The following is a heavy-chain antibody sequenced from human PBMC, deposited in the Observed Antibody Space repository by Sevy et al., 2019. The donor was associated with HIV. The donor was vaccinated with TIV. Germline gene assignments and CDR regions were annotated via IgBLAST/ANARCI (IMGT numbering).Heavy chain of an antibody. CDR2: ISYDGTIK. D-gene: IGHD3-9*01. Sequence: GGSLRLSCAASGFTFGSYGMHWVRQAPGKGLEWVAVISYDGTIKSYADSVRGRFSISRDNADSTLYLLMDSLRADDTAVYYCAKEGYDILTGFEPGNFDSWGQGTLVTVSS. J-gene: IGHJ4*02. V-gene: IGHV3-30*18. CDR3: AKEGYDILTGFEPGNFDS. CDR1: GFTFGSYG.